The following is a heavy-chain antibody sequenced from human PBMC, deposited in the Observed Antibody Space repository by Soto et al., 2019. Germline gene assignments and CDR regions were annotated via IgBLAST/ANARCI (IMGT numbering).Heavy chain of an antibody. CDR3: AREGPPGGGNFDY. CDR1: GLTFGSYA. J-gene: IGHJ4*02. V-gene: IGHV3-30*04. D-gene: IGHD2-15*01. Sequence: QVQLVESGGGVVQPGGSLRLSCAVSGLTFGSYAMHWVRQAPGKGLEWVAKVSHDGRNKYYADSVRGRFTISRDNSKNPLYLQMNTLRAEDTAVYYCAREGPPGGGNFDYWGQGTLVIVSS. CDR2: VSHDGRNK.